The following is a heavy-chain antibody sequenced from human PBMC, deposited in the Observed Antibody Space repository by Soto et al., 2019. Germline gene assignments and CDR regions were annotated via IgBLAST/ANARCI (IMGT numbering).Heavy chain of an antibody. CDR2: ISAGSDAI. D-gene: IGHD3-16*01. V-gene: IGHV3-48*02. J-gene: IGHJ5*02. CDR1: GFIFSTYT. CDR3: ARLYTTSRVGAWFDP. Sequence: EGQLVGSGGGLVLPGGSLRLSCAASGFIFSTYTLNWVRQAPGKGLEWVSYISAGSDAIHYADSVKGRFTVSRDIAKNSLFLQMNSLRDEDTAVYYCARLYTTSRVGAWFDPWGQGTLVTVSS.